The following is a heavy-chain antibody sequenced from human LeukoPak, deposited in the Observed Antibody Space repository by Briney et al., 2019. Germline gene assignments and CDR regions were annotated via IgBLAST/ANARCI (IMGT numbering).Heavy chain of an antibody. CDR2: INHSGST. J-gene: IGHJ4*02. V-gene: IGHV4-34*01. Sequence: PGGSLRLSCAASGFTFSSYSMNWVRQAPGKGLEWIGEINHSGSTNYNPSLKSRVTISVDTSKNQFSLKLSSVTAADTAVYYCARVQELLRAMVDYWGQGTLVTVSS. CDR3: ARVQELLRAMVDY. CDR1: GFTFSSYS. D-gene: IGHD1-26*01.